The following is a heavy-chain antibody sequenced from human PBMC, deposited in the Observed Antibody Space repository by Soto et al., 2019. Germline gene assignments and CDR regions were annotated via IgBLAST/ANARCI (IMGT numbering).Heavy chain of an antibody. CDR2: ISPYNGET. J-gene: IGHJ4*02. D-gene: IGHD2-15*01. Sequence: QVQLVQSGAEVKKPGASVKVSCKASGYTFTSYGITWVRQAPGQGLEWMGWISPYNGETHYAEKFQDRVTMTTDTSTTMAYRELRSLRSDDTAVYYCARTYCSGGTCYDGWGQGSLVTVSS. CDR3: ARTYCSGGTCYDG. CDR1: GYTFTSYG. V-gene: IGHV1-18*01.